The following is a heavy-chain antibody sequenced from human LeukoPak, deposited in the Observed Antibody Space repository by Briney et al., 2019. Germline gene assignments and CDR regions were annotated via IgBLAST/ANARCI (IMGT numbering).Heavy chain of an antibody. D-gene: IGHD4-17*01. Sequence: ASVKVSRKASGYTFTSYGISWVRQAPGQGLEWMGWISAYNGNTNYAQKLQGRVTMTTDTSTSTAYMELRSLRSDDTAVYYCARVDYGDYPSGYWGQGTLVTVSS. V-gene: IGHV1-18*01. CDR1: GYTFTSYG. CDR3: ARVDYGDYPSGY. J-gene: IGHJ4*02. CDR2: ISAYNGNT.